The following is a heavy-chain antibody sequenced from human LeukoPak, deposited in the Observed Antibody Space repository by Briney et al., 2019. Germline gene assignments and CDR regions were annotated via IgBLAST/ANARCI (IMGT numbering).Heavy chain of an antibody. V-gene: IGHV5-51*01. CDR1: GYSFTSYW. J-gene: IGHJ6*02. D-gene: IGHD3-22*01. CDR2: IYPGDSDT. Sequence: GESLKISCKGSGYSFTSYWIGWVRQMPGKGLEWMGIIYPGDSDTRYSPSFQGQVTISADKSISTAYLQWSSLKASDTAMYYCARHGSGYYYPRNYYYGMDVWGQGTTVTVPS. CDR3: ARHGSGYYYPRNYYYGMDV.